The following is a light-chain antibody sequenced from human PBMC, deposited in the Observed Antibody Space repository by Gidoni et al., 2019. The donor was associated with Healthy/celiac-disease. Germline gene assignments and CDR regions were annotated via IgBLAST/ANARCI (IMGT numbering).Light chain of an antibody. CDR3: QQYGSSPGHT. CDR2: GAS. Sequence: EIVLTQSPVTLSLSPGERATLSCRASQSVSSSYLAWYQQKPGQAPRLLIYGASSRATGIPDRFSGSGSGTDFTLTISRLEPEDFAVYYCQQYGSSPGHTFGQGTKLEIK. CDR1: QSVSSSY. V-gene: IGKV3-20*01. J-gene: IGKJ2*01.